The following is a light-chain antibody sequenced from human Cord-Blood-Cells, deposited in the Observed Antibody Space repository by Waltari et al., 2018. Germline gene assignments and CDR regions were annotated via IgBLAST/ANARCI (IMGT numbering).Light chain of an antibody. CDR1: QSISSY. J-gene: IGKJ1*01. Sequence: DIQMTQSPSSLYASVGDRVTITCRASQSISSYLNWYQQKPGKAPKLLIYAASSLQSGVPSRFSGSGSGTDFTLTISSLQPEDFATYYCQQSYSQWTFGQGTKVEIK. V-gene: IGKV1-39*01. CDR3: QQSYSQWT. CDR2: AAS.